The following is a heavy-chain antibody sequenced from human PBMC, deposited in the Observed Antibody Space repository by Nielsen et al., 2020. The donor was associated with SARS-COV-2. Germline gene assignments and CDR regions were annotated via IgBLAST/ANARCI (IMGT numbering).Heavy chain of an antibody. V-gene: IGHV3-48*01. CDR2: ISSSSSTI. D-gene: IGHD2-21*01. CDR1: GFTFSSYS. J-gene: IGHJ4*02. Sequence: GESLKISCAASGFTFSSYSMNWVRQAPGKGLEWVSYISSSSSTIYYADSVKGRFTISRDNAKNSLYLQMNSLRAEDTAVYYCARFSTYSIGPNFDYWGQGTLVTVSS. CDR3: ARFSTYSIGPNFDY.